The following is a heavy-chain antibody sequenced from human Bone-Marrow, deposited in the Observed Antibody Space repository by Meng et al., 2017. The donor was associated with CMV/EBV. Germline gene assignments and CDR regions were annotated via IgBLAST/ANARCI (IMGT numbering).Heavy chain of an antibody. CDR3: ARKRESAGQRLLWFGVNWFDP. J-gene: IGHJ5*02. V-gene: IGHV1-18*01. CDR1: GYTYTSCG. CDR2: ISANNGNT. Sequence: ASVKDTCKSSGYTYTSCGSSGVRQAPGQGLEWMGWISANNGNTNYAQKLQGRVAMTTDTSTSTDYMEMRCLRSDGTEGYYCARKRESAGQRLLWFGVNWFDPWGQGTLVTVSS. D-gene: IGHD3-10*01.